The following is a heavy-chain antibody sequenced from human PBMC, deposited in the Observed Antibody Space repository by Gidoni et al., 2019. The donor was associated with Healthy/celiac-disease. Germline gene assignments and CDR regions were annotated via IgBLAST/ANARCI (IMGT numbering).Heavy chain of an antibody. CDR2: ISYDGSNK. D-gene: IGHD2-2*01. V-gene: IGHV3-30-3*01. J-gene: IGHJ3*02. CDR3: ARGRHHRYCSSTSCYPDAFDI. CDR1: GFTFSSYD. Sequence: QVQLVESGGGVVQPGRSLRLSCAASGFTFSSYDMHWVRQAPGKGLEWVAVISYDGSNKYYADSVKGRFTISRDNSKNTLYLQMNSLRAEDTAVYYCARGRHHRYCSSTSCYPDAFDIWGQGTMVTVSS.